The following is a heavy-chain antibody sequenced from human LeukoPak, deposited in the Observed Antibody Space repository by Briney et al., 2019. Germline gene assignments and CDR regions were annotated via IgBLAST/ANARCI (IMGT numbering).Heavy chain of an antibody. CDR1: GYTFTSYG. CDR3: ARGWLLGTAGDAFDI. Sequence: GASVKVSCKASGYTFTSYGISWVRQAPGQGLEWMGWISAYNGNTNYAQKLQGRVTMTTDTSTSTAYMELRSLRSDDTAVYYCARGWLLGTAGDAFDIWGQGTMVTVSS. J-gene: IGHJ3*02. CDR2: ISAYNGNT. D-gene: IGHD4-23*01. V-gene: IGHV1-18*01.